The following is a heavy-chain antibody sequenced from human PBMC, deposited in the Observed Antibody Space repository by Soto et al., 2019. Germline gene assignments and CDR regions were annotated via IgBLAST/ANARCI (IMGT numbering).Heavy chain of an antibody. Sequence: PSETLSLTCTVSGGSISSDSYYWGWIRLSPEKGLEWIASISYSGSTYYNPTLKSRLIISVDTANNQFSLQLNSVTPDDTAVYYCVRLIGNSWLDSWGQGTLVTVSS. CDR3: VRLIGNSWLDS. J-gene: IGHJ5*01. CDR2: ISYSGST. CDR1: GGSISSDSYY. V-gene: IGHV4-39*01.